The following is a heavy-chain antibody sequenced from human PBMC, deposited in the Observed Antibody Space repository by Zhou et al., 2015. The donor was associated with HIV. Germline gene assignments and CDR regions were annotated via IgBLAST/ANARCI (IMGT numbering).Heavy chain of an antibody. D-gene: IGHD1-20*01. Sequence: QVQLVQSGAEVKKPGASVKVSCKASGYTFTSYAMHWVRQAPGQRLEWMGWINAGNGNTKYSQKFQGRVTITRDTSASTAYMELSSLRSEDTAVYYCASTWYNWNPDDYYYGMDVWGQGTTVTVSS. CDR1: GYTFTSYA. CDR3: ASTWYNWNPDDYYYGMDV. V-gene: IGHV1-3*01. CDR2: INAGNGNT. J-gene: IGHJ6*02.